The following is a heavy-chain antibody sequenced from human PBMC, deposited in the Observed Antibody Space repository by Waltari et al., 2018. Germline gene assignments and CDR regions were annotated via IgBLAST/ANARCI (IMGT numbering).Heavy chain of an antibody. CDR2: IYQDGTVT. D-gene: IGHD3-16*01. J-gene: IGHJ6*02. CDR3: VRDDDGGMGAV. V-gene: IGHV3-7*01. Sequence: EVQLVESGGGLVQPGGSLRLSGAASGFTLSRFWMCWVRQAPGKGLEWVANIYQDGTVTNYVDSVKGRFTTSRDNARNSLYLQMNSLRVDDTAVYYCVRDDDGGMGAVWGQGTTVTVSS. CDR1: GFTLSRFW.